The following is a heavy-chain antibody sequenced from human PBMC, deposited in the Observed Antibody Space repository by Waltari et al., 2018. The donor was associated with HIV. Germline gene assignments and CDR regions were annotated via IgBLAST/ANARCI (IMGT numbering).Heavy chain of an antibody. CDR2: SNPGIGYT. V-gene: IGHV1-8*02. D-gene: IGHD2-15*01. J-gene: IGHJ4*01. CDR1: GDRFTTYF. CDR3: ARGEDVSLTHLPPGFRLEV. Sequence: QSASQVKTPGASVTLSCKISGDRFTTYFLYWLRQAPGQGFEWLGRSNPGIGYTTIAQVFRKRGTLTTNTASASPYMELTRLTSADTAIYFCARGEDVSLTHLPPGFRLEVWGHGTPVTVSS.